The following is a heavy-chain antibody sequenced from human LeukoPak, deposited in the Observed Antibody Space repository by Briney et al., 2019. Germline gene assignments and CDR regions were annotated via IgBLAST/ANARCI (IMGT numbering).Heavy chain of an antibody. D-gene: IGHD2-15*01. J-gene: IGHJ4*02. CDR2: IYYSGST. CDR3: ARGSGVAEFDY. CDR1: GGSISSYY. Sequence: SETLSPTCTVSGGSISSYYWSWIRQPPGKGLEWIGYIYYSGSTNYNPSLKSRVTISVDTSKNQFSLKLSSVTAADTAVYYCARGSGVAEFDYWGQGTLVTVSS. V-gene: IGHV4-59*01.